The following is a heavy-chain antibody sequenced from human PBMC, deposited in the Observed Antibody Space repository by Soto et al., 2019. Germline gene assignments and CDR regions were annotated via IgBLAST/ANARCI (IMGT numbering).Heavy chain of an antibody. D-gene: IGHD3-22*01. Sequence: SETLSLTCSLDSISTYYWSWIRQPPAKGLEWIGEINHSGNTNYNPSLKSRVTISVDTSKNQFSLKLSSVTAADTAVYYCARHNYDSSGYHHYYYGMDVWGQGTTVTVSS. CDR1: SISTYY. CDR3: ARHNYDSSGYHHYYYGMDV. J-gene: IGHJ6*02. V-gene: IGHV4-34*01. CDR2: INHSGNT.